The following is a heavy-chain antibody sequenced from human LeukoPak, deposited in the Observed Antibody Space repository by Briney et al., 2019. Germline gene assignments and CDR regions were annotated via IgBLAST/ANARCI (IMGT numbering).Heavy chain of an antibody. CDR1: GYTFTSYG. J-gene: IGHJ5*02. CDR3: ARDQDIVVVVAGNWFDP. Sequence: ASVKVSCKASGYTFTSYGISWVRQAPGQGLEWMGWISAYNGNTNYAQKFQGRVTMTRDTSISTAYMELSRLRSDDTAVYYCARDQDIVVVVAGNWFDPWGQGTLVTVSS. V-gene: IGHV1-18*01. CDR2: ISAYNGNT. D-gene: IGHD2-15*01.